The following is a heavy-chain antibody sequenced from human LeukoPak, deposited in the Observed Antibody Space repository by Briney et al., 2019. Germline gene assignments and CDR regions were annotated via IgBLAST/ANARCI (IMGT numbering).Heavy chain of an antibody. D-gene: IGHD2-8*01. J-gene: IGHJ2*01. V-gene: IGHV4-38-2*01. CDR3: AIQPPFYCTNGVCYYWDYDL. CDR1: GYSISSGYY. CDR2: IYHSGST. Sequence: SETLSLTCAVSGYSISSGYYCGWIRQPPGKGLEWIVSIYHSGSTYYNPSPKSRVTISVDTSKNQFSLKLSSVTAADGAMYYCAIQPPFYCTNGVCYYWDYDLCGRGTLVTVSS.